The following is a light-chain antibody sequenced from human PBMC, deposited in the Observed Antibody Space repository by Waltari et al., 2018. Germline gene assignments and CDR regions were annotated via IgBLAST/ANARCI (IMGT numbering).Light chain of an antibody. Sequence: MTQSPAILSVSPGETATLSCRASKSVGNNVAWFQQTPGQAPRLLIYVTSSRSTNIPGRFFGAGAGTDFTLTISGLQSEDFGVYYCQQYNEWPYTFGQGTKVDLK. CDR2: VTS. CDR3: QQYNEWPYT. J-gene: IGKJ2*01. V-gene: IGKV3D-15*01. CDR1: KSVGNN.